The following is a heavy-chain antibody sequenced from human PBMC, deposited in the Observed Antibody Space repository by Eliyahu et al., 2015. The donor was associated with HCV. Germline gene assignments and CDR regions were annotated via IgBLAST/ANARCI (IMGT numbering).Heavy chain of an antibody. D-gene: IGHD5-18*01. Sequence: EVQLVESGGGLVQPGESLRLSCAASGFXFNRXWMHWVRQAPGKGLVWVSRIKSDGSNIRYADXVKGRFTISRDNAKNTLYLQMNSLRVEDTAVYYCVPDADSNGYSLFDYWGQGTLVTVSS. J-gene: IGHJ4*02. V-gene: IGHV3-74*01. CDR1: GFXFNRXW. CDR3: VPDADSNGYSLFDY. CDR2: IKSDGSNI.